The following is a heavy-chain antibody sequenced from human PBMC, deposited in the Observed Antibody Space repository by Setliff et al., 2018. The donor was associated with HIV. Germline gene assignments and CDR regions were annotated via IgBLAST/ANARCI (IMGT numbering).Heavy chain of an antibody. D-gene: IGHD2-8*01. CDR2: ISPEGNKK. CDR3: ARVLLRTNPLYGVASNWFDP. Sequence: GGSLRLSCAASGFTFDDYAMNWVRQAPGKGLEWVANISPEGNKKYYVGSVKGRFTSSRDNAKSSLFLQMSGLRPEDTAVYYCARVLLRTNPLYGVASNWFDPWGQGTLVTVSS. V-gene: IGHV3-7*03. CDR1: GFTFDDYA. J-gene: IGHJ5*02.